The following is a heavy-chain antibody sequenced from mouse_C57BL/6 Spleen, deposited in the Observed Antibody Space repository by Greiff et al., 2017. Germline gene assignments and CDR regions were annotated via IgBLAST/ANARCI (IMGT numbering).Heavy chain of an antibody. V-gene: IGHV5-16*01. Sequence: EVQRVESEGGLVQPGCSMKLSCTASGFTFSDYYMAWVRQVPEKGLEWVANIYSDGSSTSYLDSLKSSFIISRDNAKTIRYLQMSSLTSEDKATYYCAREVPRSNAMDYWGQGTSVTVSS. D-gene: IGHD5-1*01. CDR3: AREVPRSNAMDY. CDR2: IYSDGSST. J-gene: IGHJ4*01. CDR1: GFTFSDYY.